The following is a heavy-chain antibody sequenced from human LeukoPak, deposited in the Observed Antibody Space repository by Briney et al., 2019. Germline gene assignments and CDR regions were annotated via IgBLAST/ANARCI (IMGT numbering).Heavy chain of an antibody. J-gene: IGHJ4*02. V-gene: IGHV3-20*04. D-gene: IGHD3-3*01. CDR2: INWNGGST. Sequence: GSLILSCAASGFTFDDYGMSWVRQAPGKGLEWVSGINWNGGSTGYADSVKGRFTISRDNAKNSLYLQMNSLRAEDTALYYCARVTVDFWSGYLNYLDYWGQGTLVTVSS. CDR3: ARVTVDFWSGYLNYLDY. CDR1: GFTFDDYG.